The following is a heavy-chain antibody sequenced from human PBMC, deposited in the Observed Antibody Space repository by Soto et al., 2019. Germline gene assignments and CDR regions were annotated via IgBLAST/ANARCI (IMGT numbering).Heavy chain of an antibody. CDR2: IGTAGDT. V-gene: IGHV3-13*01. D-gene: IGHD6-13*01. J-gene: IGHJ3*02. CDR3: ARDGQQLVQNAFDI. CDR1: GFTFSSYD. Sequence: GGSLRLSCAASGFTFSSYDMHWVRQATGKGLEWVSAIGTAGDTYYPGSVKGRFTISRENAKNSLYLQMNSLRAGDTAVYYCARDGQQLVQNAFDIWGQGTMVTVSS.